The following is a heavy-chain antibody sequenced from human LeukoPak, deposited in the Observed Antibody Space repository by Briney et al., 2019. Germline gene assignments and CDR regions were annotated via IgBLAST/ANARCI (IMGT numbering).Heavy chain of an antibody. CDR2: INTNTGNP. CDR1: GYTFTSYA. V-gene: IGHV7-4-1*02. Sequence: ASVKVSCKASGYTFTSYAMNWVRQAPGQGLEWMGWINTNTGNPTYAQGFTGRFVFSLDTSVSTAYLQISSLKAEDTAVYYCARGNRLLWFGELIYPLGPYYYYGMDVWGQGTTVTVSS. CDR3: ARGNRLLWFGELIYPLGPYYYYGMDV. J-gene: IGHJ6*02. D-gene: IGHD3-10*01.